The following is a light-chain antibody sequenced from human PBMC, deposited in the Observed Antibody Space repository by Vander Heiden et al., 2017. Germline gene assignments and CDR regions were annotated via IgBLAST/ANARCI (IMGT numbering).Light chain of an antibody. J-gene: IGKJ3*01. CDR1: QGISSY. V-gene: IGKV1-8*01. CDR3: LQYYSYPDT. Sequence: AIRMTQSPSSLSASTGDRVTITCRASQGISSYLAWYQQKPVKAPKLLIYAASTLQSGVPSRFSGSGSGTDFTLTISCLQSEDFATYYCLQYYSYPDTFGPGTKVDIK. CDR2: AAS.